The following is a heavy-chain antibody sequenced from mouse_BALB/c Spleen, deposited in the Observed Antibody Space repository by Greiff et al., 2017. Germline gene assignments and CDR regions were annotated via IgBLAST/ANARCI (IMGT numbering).Heavy chain of an antibody. CDR1: GFTFSSYG. D-gene: IGHD2-10*02. Sequence: EVQLQESGGDLVKPGGSLKLSCAASGFTFSSYGMSWVRQTPDKRLEWVATISSGGSYTYYPDSVKGRFTISRDNAKNTLYLQMSSLKSEDTAMYYCARLEYGAMDYWGQGTSVTVSS. J-gene: IGHJ4*01. CDR3: ARLEYGAMDY. CDR2: ISSGGSYT. V-gene: IGHV5-6*01.